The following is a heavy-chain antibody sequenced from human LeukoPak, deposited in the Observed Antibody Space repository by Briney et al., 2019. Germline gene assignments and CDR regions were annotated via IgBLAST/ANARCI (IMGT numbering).Heavy chain of an antibody. Sequence: NPSETLSLTCAVYGGSFSGYYWSWIRQPPGKGLEWIGEINHSGSTNYNPSLKSRVTISVDTSKNQFSLKLSSVTAADTAVYYCARQMIVVSYYYYGMDVWGQGTTVTVSS. D-gene: IGHD3-22*01. CDR1: GGSFSGYY. CDR3: ARQMIVVSYYYYGMDV. J-gene: IGHJ6*02. V-gene: IGHV4-34*01. CDR2: INHSGST.